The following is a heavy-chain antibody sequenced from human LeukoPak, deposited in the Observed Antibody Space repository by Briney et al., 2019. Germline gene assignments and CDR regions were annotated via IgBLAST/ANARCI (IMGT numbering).Heavy chain of an antibody. D-gene: IGHD5-18*01. CDR1: GGSFSGYY. CDR3: ARERMGSYGYTTIDY. V-gene: IGHV4-34*01. CDR2: INHSGST. Sequence: PSETLSLTCAVYGGSFSGYYWSWIRQPPGKGLEWIGEINHSGSTNYNPSLKSRVTVSVDTSENQFSLKLSSVTAADTAVYYCARERMGSYGYTTIDYWGQGTLVTVSS. J-gene: IGHJ4*02.